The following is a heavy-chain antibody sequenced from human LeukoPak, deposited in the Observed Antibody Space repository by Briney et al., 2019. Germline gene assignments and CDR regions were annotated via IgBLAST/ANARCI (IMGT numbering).Heavy chain of an antibody. J-gene: IGHJ4*02. V-gene: IGHV3-11*01. CDR2: ISSSGSTI. CDR1: GFTFSDYY. CDR3: AREPDTAMEHYFDY. D-gene: IGHD5-18*01. Sequence: SLRLSCAASGFTFSDYYMSWIRQAPGKGLEWVSYISSSGSTIYYADSVKGRFTISRDNAKNSLYLQMNSLRAEDTAVYYCAREPDTAMEHYFDYWGQGTLVTVSS.